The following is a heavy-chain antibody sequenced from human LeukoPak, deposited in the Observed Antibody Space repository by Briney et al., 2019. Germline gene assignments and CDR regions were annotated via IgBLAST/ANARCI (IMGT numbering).Heavy chain of an antibody. J-gene: IGHJ4*02. CDR3: ASAEPRGIIWYPY. CDR2: IYHSGST. Sequence: SETLSLTCAVSGASVSSNNWWWSWVRQPPGKGLEWIGEIYHSGSTNYNPSLKSRVTMSVDKSKNQFSLKLSSVTAADTAVYYCASAEPRGIIWYPYWGQGTLVTVSS. V-gene: IGHV4-4*02. D-gene: IGHD6-13*01. CDR1: GASVSSNNW.